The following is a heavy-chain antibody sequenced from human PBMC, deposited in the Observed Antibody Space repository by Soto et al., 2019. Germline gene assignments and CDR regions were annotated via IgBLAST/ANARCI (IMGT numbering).Heavy chain of an antibody. J-gene: IGHJ4*01. CDR3: AKSPYDTSGYYYYFHY. CDR2: VSFDGSDK. CDR1: GFTFSSYG. V-gene: IGHV3-30*18. Sequence: HPGGSLRLSCAASGFTFSSYGMHWVRQAPGEGLEWVADVSFDGSDKHYADSVKGRFTISRDNSKNTLYLQLNSLSAEDTAVYYCAKSPYDTSGYYYYFHYWGQGTLGTVSS. D-gene: IGHD3-22*01.